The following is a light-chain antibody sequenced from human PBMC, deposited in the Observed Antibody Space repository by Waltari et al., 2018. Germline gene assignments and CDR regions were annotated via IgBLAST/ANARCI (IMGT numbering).Light chain of an antibody. CDR1: SSDVGGYNY. J-gene: IGLJ2*01. CDR3: CSYIGSYSVV. V-gene: IGLV2-11*01. CDR2: DVT. Sequence: QSALTQPRSVSGSPGQSVTISCTGTSSDVGGYNYVSWYRQHPGKAPKLMIYDVTERPSGVPGLFSGSKSGNTASLTSSGLQAEDEADYYCCSYIGSYSVVFGGGTKLTVL.